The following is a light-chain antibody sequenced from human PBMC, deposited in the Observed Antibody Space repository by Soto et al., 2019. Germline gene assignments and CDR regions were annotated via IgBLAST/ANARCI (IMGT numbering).Light chain of an antibody. V-gene: IGLV2-14*03. J-gene: IGLJ2*01. CDR2: DVS. CDR1: SSDVGGYQY. CDR3: SSYTSSSTPRVL. Sequence: QSVLTQPASVSGSPGQSITISCTGTSSDVGGYQYVSWYQQHPGKATKLMIYDVSNRPPGVSNRFSGSKSGNTASLTISLLQAEDEADYYCSSYTSSSTPRVLFGGGTQLTVL.